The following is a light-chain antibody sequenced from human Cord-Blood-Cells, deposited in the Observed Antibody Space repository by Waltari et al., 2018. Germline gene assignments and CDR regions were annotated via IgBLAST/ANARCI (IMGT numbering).Light chain of an antibody. CDR2: KVS. CDR1: QGISSW. Sequence: DIQMTQSPSTLSASVGDRVTITCRASQGISSWLAWYHQKPGKAPKLLIYKVSRLESGVPARFSGSGSGTEFTLTISSLQPVDFATYYCQQYNSYSLTFGGGTKVEIK. J-gene: IGKJ4*01. CDR3: QQYNSYSLT. V-gene: IGKV1-5*03.